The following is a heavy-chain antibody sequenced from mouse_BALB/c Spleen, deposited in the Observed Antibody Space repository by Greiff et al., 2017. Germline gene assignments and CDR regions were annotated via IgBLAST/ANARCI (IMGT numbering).Heavy chain of an antibody. CDR1: GFTFSNYW. Sequence: EVQVVESGGGLVQPGGSMKLSCVASGFTFSNYWMNWVRQSPEKGLEWVAEIRLKSNKYATHYAESVKGRFTISRDDSKSSVYLQMNNLRAEDTGIYYWTRGPQFSWFAYWGQGTLVTVSA. CDR3: TRGPQFSWFAY. J-gene: IGHJ3*01. V-gene: IGHV6-6*02. CDR2: IRLKSNKYAT. D-gene: IGHD6-1*01.